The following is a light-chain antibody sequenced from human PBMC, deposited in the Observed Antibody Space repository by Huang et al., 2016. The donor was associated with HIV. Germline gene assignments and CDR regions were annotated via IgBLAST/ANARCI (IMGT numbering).Light chain of an antibody. V-gene: IGKV3-11*01. CDR1: QSVSSY. Sequence: EIVLTQSPATLSLSPGERATLSCRASQSVSSYLAWYQQKPVQPPRLLIDDASNRATGIPARFSGSGSGTDFTLTISSREPEDFAIYYCQQRSNWPYTFGQGTKLEIK. CDR2: DAS. CDR3: QQRSNWPYT. J-gene: IGKJ2*01.